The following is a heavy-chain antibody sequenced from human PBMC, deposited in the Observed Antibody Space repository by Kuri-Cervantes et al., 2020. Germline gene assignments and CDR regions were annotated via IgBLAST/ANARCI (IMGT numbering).Heavy chain of an antibody. CDR3: ARAPRGHYFDY. CDR1: GYTFTSYY. J-gene: IGHJ4*02. Sequence: ASVKVSCKASGYTFTSYYMHWVRQAPGQGLEWIGIINPSGGSASYAQKFQGRVTMTRDTSTSTVYMELSSLRSEDTAVYYCARAPRGHYFDYWGQGTLVTVSS. CDR2: INPSGGSA. V-gene: IGHV1-46*01.